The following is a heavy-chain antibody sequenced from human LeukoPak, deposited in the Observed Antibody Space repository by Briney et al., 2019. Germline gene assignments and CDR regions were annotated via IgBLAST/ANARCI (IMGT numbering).Heavy chain of an antibody. CDR2: IKHSGST. CDR3: ARGGKRWLQLIFAFDI. D-gene: IGHD5-24*01. Sequence: PSETLSLTCALYGGSFSGYYWSWIRQPPGKGLEWIGEIKHSGSTNYNPSLKSRVTISVDTSKNQFSLKLSSVTAADTAVYYCARGGKRWLQLIFAFDIWGQGTMVTVSS. V-gene: IGHV4-34*01. J-gene: IGHJ3*02. CDR1: GGSFSGYY.